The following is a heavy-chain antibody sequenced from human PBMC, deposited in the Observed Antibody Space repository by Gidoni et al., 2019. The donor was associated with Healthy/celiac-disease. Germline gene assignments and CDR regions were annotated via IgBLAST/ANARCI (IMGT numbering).Heavy chain of an antibody. Sequence: QVQLVQSGAEVKKPGSSVKVSCKASGGTFSSSAISWVRQAPGQGLEWMGGIIPIFGTANYAQKFQGRVTITADESTSTAYMELSSLRSEDTAVYYCARDGYCSSTSCFPDYYYYMDVWGKGTTVTVSS. J-gene: IGHJ6*03. CDR1: GGTFSSSA. V-gene: IGHV1-69*01. D-gene: IGHD2-2*01. CDR2: IIPIFGTA. CDR3: ARDGYCSSTSCFPDYYYYMDV.